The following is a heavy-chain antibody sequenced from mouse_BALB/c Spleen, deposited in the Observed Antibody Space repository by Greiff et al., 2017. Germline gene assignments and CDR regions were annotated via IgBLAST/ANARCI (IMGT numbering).Heavy chain of an antibody. Sequence: VQLQQPGAELVKPGTSVKLSCKASGYNFTSYWINWVKLRPGQGLEWIGDIYPGSGSTNYNEKFKSKATLTVDTSSSTAYMQLSSLASEDSALYYCARERYGVYAMDYWGQGTSVTVSS. D-gene: IGHD1-1*02. CDR1: GYNFTSYW. J-gene: IGHJ4*01. CDR2: IYPGSGST. V-gene: IGHV1-55*01. CDR3: ARERYGVYAMDY.